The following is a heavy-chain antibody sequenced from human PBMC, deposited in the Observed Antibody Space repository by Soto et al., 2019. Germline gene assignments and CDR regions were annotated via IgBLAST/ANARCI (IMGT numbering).Heavy chain of an antibody. J-gene: IGHJ4*02. CDR3: VTADHLVR. CDR2: INPKTGDT. Sequence: QMQLVQSGAEARKPGASVKVSCKTSGYTFTGYYLNWVRQAPGRGLEWVGWINPKTGDTNNAQKFKGRVTITTDTSIRTAYMEMSGLKSDDTAFYYCVTADHLVRWGQGPRVTVSS. D-gene: IGHD6-6*01. V-gene: IGHV1-2*02. CDR1: GYTFTGYY.